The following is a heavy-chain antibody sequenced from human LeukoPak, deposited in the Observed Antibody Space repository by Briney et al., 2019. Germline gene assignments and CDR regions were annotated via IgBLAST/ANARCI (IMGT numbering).Heavy chain of an antibody. CDR1: GGSISSSNYY. CDR2: IYYSGST. J-gene: IGHJ4*02. D-gene: IGHD3-22*01. CDR3: ARQGDSGRYYFDSSGYYFDY. V-gene: IGHV4-39*02. Sequence: PSETLSLTCIVSGGSISSSNYYWGWIRQPPGKGLEWIGSIYYSGSTYYNPSLKSRVTISVDTSKNHFSLKLTSVTAADTAVYYCARQGDSGRYYFDSSGYYFDYWGQGTLVTVSS.